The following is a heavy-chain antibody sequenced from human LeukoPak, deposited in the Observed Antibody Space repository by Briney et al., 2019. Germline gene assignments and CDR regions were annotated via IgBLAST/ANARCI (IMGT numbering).Heavy chain of an antibody. Sequence: SETLSLTCTVSGDSISSSSSYWGWIRQPPGEGLEWIGYIYYSGSTNYNPSLKSRVTISVDTSKNQFSLKLSSVTAADTAVYYCARGVIAAAGVDYWGQGTLVTVSS. CDR3: ARGVIAAAGVDY. V-gene: IGHV4-61*05. D-gene: IGHD6-13*01. CDR2: IYYSGST. J-gene: IGHJ4*02. CDR1: GDSISSSSSY.